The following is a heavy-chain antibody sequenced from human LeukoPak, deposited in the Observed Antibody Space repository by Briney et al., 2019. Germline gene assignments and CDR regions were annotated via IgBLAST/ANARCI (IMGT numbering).Heavy chain of an antibody. J-gene: IGHJ4*02. D-gene: IGHD4-17*01. V-gene: IGHV3-30-3*01. CDR3: ARGGVTTMTLRDLWLDY. CDR2: MSYDGSNK. CDR1: GFTFSNYA. Sequence: GRSLRLSCAASGFTFSNYAMHWVRQAPGKGLEWVALMSYDGSNKFYADSVKGRFTISRDNSKSTLYLQMNSLKAEDTAVYYCARGGVTTMTLRDLWLDYWAREPWSPSPQ.